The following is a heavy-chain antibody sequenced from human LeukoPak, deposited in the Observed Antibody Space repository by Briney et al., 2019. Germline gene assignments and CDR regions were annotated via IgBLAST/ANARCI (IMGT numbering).Heavy chain of an antibody. Sequence: GGSLTLSCAVAGFTFTKYAMSWLREAPGKGPEGGSGISASSGIVDYVDAVNGRFTISRDDSKNTQYLQMSGVRVEDTAVYYFAKDPNGDYVGGFDMRGQGTMVTVSS. CDR3: AKDPNGDYVGGFDM. CDR1: GFTFTKYA. V-gene: IGHV3-23*01. CDR2: ISASSGIV. D-gene: IGHD4-17*01. J-gene: IGHJ3*01.